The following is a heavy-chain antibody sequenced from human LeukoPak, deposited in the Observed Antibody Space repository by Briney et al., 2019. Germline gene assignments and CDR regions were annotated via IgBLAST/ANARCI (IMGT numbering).Heavy chain of an antibody. V-gene: IGHV1-69-2*01. D-gene: IGHD2-15*01. CDR3: ATVYIGCSGGSCHGPFDY. CDR2: VDPEDGET. J-gene: IGHJ4*02. CDR1: VYTFTDYY. Sequence: GASVKISCKASVYTFTDYYMHWVRQAPGKGLEWMGRVDPEDGETIYAEKFQGRVTITADTSTDTAYMELSSLRSEDTAVYYCATVYIGCSGGSCHGPFDYWGQGTLVTVSS.